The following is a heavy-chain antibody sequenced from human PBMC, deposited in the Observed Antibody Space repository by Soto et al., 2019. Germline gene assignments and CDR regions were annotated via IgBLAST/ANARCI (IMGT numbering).Heavy chain of an antibody. V-gene: IGHV3-30-3*01. CDR1: GFTFSSYA. J-gene: IGHJ5*02. CDR3: ARGSPPPDGNWFDP. CDR2: ISYDGSNK. Sequence: QVQLVESGGGVVQPGRSLRLSCAASGFTFSSYAMHWVRQAPGKGLEWVAVISYDGSNKYYADSVKGQFTISRDNSKNTLYLQTNSLRAEYTAVYYCARGSPPPDGNWFDPWGQGTLVTVSS.